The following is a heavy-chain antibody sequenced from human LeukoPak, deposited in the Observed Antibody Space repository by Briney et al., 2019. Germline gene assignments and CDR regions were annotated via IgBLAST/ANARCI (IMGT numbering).Heavy chain of an antibody. CDR1: GGSISSSSYY. Sequence: PSETLSLTCTVSGGSISSSSYYWGWIRQPPGKGLEWIGSIYYSGSTYYNPSLKSRVTISVDTSKNQFSLKLSSVTAADTAVYYCARPAYKGEWNPYYFDYWGQGTLVTVSS. J-gene: IGHJ4*02. CDR3: ARPAYKGEWNPYYFDY. D-gene: IGHD3-16*01. CDR2: IYYSGST. V-gene: IGHV4-39*01.